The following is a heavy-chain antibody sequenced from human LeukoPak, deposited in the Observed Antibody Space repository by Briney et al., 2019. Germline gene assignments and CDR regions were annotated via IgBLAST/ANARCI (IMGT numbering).Heavy chain of an antibody. J-gene: IGHJ6*02. CDR3: LRAMDV. V-gene: IGHV3-66*01. CDR1: GFTVTNNY. CDR2: IDSGGNT. Sequence: GGSLRLSCAASGFTVTNNYMSWVRQAPGKGLECVSVIDSGGNTYYSDSVRGRFSISRDNAKNSVSLQMNSLRAEDTAVYYCLRAMDVWGQGTTVTVSS.